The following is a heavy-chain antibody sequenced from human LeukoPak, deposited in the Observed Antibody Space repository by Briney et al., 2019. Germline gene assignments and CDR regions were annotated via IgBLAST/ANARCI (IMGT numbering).Heavy chain of an antibody. CDR2: ISGSGSSI. CDR1: GFTFSRFE. J-gene: IGHJ4*02. CDR3: ARDMGYCSSSNCYTYYLDY. Sequence: PGGSLRLSCVASGFTFSRFEMNWVRQAPGKGLEWVSYISGSGSSIYYADSVKGRLTISRDNAKNSLYLQMNSLRGEDTAVYYCARDMGYCSSSNCYTYYLDYWGQGTLVTVSS. V-gene: IGHV3-48*03. D-gene: IGHD2-2*01.